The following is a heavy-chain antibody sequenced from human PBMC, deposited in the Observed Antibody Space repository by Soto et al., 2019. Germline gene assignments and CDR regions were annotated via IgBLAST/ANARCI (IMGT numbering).Heavy chain of an antibody. D-gene: IGHD2-2*01. CDR3: ARETATSSNYYYYGMDV. CDR2: ISYDGSNK. J-gene: IGHJ6*02. V-gene: IGHV3-30-3*01. Sequence: GGSLRLSCAASGFTFSSYAMHWVRQAPGKGLEWVAVISYDGSNKYYADSVKGRFTISRDNSKNTLYLQMNSLRAEDTAVYYCARETATSSNYYYYGMDVWGQGTTVTVSS. CDR1: GFTFSSYA.